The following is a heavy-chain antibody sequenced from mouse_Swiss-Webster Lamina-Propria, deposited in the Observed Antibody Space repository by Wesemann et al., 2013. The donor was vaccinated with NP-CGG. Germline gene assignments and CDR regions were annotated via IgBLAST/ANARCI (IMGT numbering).Heavy chain of an antibody. Sequence: GSLRLSCATSGFTFTDYYMSWVRQPPGKALEWLGFIRNKANGYTTEYSASVKGRFTISRDNSQSILYLQMNTLRAEDSATYYCARPYDYDEAWFAYWGQGTLVTVSA. J-gene: IGHJ3*01. D-gene: IGHD2-4*01. V-gene: IGHV7-3*02. CDR2: IRNKANGYTT. CDR3: ARPYDYDEAWFAY. CDR1: GFTFTDYY.